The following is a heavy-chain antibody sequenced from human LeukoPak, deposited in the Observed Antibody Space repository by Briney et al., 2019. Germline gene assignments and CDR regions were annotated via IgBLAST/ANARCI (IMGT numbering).Heavy chain of an antibody. D-gene: IGHD4-11*01. Sequence: GGSLRLSCAASRFTFSTYSMKWVRQAPGKGLEWVSYISSSSSNIFYADSVKGRFTISRDNAKNSLYLRMNSLRAEDTAVYYCARDDTVTSHFDYWGQGTLVTVSS. V-gene: IGHV3-48*01. CDR1: RFTFSTYS. J-gene: IGHJ4*02. CDR3: ARDDTVTSHFDY. CDR2: ISSSSSNI.